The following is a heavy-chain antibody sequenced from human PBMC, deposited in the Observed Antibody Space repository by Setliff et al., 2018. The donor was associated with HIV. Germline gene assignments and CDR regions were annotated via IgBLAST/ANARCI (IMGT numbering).Heavy chain of an antibody. D-gene: IGHD3-22*01. CDR3: ATIRAYYYDSSGQEYFQY. CDR1: GGTFSSYA. Sequence: ASVKVSCKASGGTFSSYAISWVRQAPGQGPEWVGGFDPEDGETVYAQKFQGRVTMTEDTSTDTAYMELSSLRSEDTAMYYCATIRAYYYDSSGQEYFQYWGHGTLVTVSS. CDR2: FDPEDGET. J-gene: IGHJ1*01. V-gene: IGHV1-24*01.